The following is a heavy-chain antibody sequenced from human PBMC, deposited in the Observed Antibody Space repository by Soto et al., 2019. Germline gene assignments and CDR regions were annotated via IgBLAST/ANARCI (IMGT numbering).Heavy chain of an antibody. D-gene: IGHD2-2*02. CDR3: ARDPRREMVVVPAAIPGFDP. Sequence: QVQLVQSGAEVKKPGASVKVSCKASGYTFTSYGISWVRQAPGQGLEWMGWISAYNGNTNYEQKLQGRVTMTTDTPTSTAYMELRGLRFDDTAVYYCARDPRREMVVVPAAIPGFDPLVQGTLVTVSS. CDR2: ISAYNGNT. J-gene: IGHJ5*02. CDR1: GYTFTSYG. V-gene: IGHV1-18*04.